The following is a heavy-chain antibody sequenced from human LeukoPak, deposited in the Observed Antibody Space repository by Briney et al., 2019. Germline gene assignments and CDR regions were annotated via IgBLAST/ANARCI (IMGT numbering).Heavy chain of an antibody. CDR3: AKEFGLSSGWFDY. CDR2: IYHSGTT. D-gene: IGHD6-25*01. CDR1: GDSINSRYY. J-gene: IGHJ5*01. V-gene: IGHV4-38-2*02. Sequence: SETLSLTCTVSGDSINSRYYWGWIQQPPGKGLEWIGSIYHSGTTSYKSSLKSRVTMSVDTSKNQFSLKVNSVTAADTAVYYCAKEFGLSSGWFDYWGQGTLVTVSS.